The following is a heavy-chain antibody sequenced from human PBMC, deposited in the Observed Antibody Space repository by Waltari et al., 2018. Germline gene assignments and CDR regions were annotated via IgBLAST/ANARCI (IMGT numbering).Heavy chain of an antibody. V-gene: IGHV3-53*03. J-gene: IGHJ3*01. CDR2: VYVTGNT. Sequence: EVQLVESGGDLIQPGGSLRLSCAASGFTVNSNYINWVRQSPGKGLEGVSVVYVTGNTDYADSVKGRFTTSRDNSKNTVDLQMDSLRVEDTAMYYCARRLVVAGTLDVFDLWGQGTRVIVSS. CDR1: GFTVNSNY. CDR3: ARRLVVAGTLDVFDL. D-gene: IGHD2-15*01.